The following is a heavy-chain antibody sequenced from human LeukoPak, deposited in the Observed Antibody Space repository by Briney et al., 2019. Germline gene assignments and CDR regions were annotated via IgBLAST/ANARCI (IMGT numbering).Heavy chain of an antibody. D-gene: IGHD4-23*01. CDR1: GFTFSSYG. Sequence: GGSLRHSYAASGFTFSSYGMHWPRQAPGKGLEWVAVIWYDGSNKYYADSVKGRFTISRDNSKNTLYLQMNSLRAEDTAVYYCAKDKYYGGNSYDFDYWGQGTLVTVSS. V-gene: IGHV3-33*06. CDR2: IWYDGSNK. J-gene: IGHJ4*02. CDR3: AKDKYYGGNSYDFDY.